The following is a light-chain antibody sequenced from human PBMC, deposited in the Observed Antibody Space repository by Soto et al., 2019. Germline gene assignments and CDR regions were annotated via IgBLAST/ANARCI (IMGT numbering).Light chain of an antibody. J-gene: IGLJ1*01. CDR2: EVS. CDR3: GSNRTTACVV. Sequence: QSVLTQPASVSGSPGQTITISCTGTSSDVGAYNYVSWYQQHPGKAPKLMLYEVSNRPSGVSDRFSGSNSGNTASLTIYGLQAADEADEYCGSNRTTACVVFGTGTKVTV. V-gene: IGLV2-14*01. CDR1: SSDVGAYNY.